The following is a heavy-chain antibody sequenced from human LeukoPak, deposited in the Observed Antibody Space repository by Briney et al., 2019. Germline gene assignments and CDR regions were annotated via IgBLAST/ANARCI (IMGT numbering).Heavy chain of an antibody. CDR1: GFTFSNYG. J-gene: IGHJ4*02. V-gene: IGHV3-30*18. Sequence: PGRSLRLSCAASGFTFSNYGMHWARQAPGKGLEWVAVISFDGTNKFYADSVKGRFTISRDNSKNALYLQMNSLRAEDTAVYYCAKGGYYERPWYFDYWGQGTLVTVSS. CDR3: AKGGYYERPWYFDY. D-gene: IGHD3-22*01. CDR2: ISFDGTNK.